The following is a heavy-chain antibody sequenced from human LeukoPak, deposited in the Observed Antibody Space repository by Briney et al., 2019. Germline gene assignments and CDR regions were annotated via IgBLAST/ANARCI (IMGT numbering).Heavy chain of an antibody. Sequence: GGSLRLSCAASGFTFSSYGMHWVRQAPGKGLEWVSGISGSGGNTYYADSVKGRFTFSRDNSKNTLYLQMNSLRAEDTAVYYCAKHAGNLKSFDIWGQGTMVTVSS. J-gene: IGHJ3*02. CDR1: GFTFSSYG. D-gene: IGHD4-23*01. CDR3: AKHAGNLKSFDI. CDR2: ISGSGGNT. V-gene: IGHV3-23*01.